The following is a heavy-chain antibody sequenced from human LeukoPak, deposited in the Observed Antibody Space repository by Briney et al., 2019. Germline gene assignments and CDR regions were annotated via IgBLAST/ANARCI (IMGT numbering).Heavy chain of an antibody. Sequence: PGGSLRLSCAASGFTVSSNYMSWVRQAPGKGLEWFSVIYSGGSTYYADSVKGRFTISRHNSKNTLYLQMNSLRAEDTAVYYCARERSLGYCSGGSCEDYYYYYGMDVWGQGTTVTVSS. D-gene: IGHD2-15*01. V-gene: IGHV3-53*04. CDR1: GFTVSSNY. CDR2: IYSGGST. CDR3: ARERSLGYCSGGSCEDYYYYYGMDV. J-gene: IGHJ6*02.